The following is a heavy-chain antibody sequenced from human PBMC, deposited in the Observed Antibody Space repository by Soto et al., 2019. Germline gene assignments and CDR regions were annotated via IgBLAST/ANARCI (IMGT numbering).Heavy chain of an antibody. V-gene: IGHV1-8*01. J-gene: IGHJ6*03. Sequence: ALLKVACKCSGYTSTSYDVSWLRKTNRQGLEWMGWMNPNSANTGYAQKFQGRVTMTRNTSISTAYMELSSLRSEDTAVCYCARGGSPPYYYYYMDVWGKGTTVTVSS. CDR2: MNPNSANT. CDR1: GYTSTSYD. CDR3: ARGGSPPYYYYYMDV.